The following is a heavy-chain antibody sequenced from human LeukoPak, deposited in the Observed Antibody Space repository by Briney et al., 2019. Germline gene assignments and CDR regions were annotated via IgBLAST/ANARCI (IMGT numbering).Heavy chain of an antibody. CDR1: GDTFSSYA. Sequence: SVKVSCKXSGDTFSSYAISWVPQAPGQGLEWMGRIIPIFGTANYAQKFQGRVTITTDEPTSTAYMELSSLRSEDTAVYYCARSNTYYYDSSGYYADYWGQGTLVTVSS. CDR2: IIPIFGTA. J-gene: IGHJ4*02. D-gene: IGHD3-22*01. V-gene: IGHV1-69*05. CDR3: ARSNTYYYDSSGYYADY.